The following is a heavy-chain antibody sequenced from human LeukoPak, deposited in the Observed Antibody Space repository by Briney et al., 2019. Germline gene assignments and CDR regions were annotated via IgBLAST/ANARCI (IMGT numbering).Heavy chain of an antibody. D-gene: IGHD6-13*01. Sequence: ASVKVSCKASGYTFTSYDINWVRQATGQGLEWMGWMNPDSGNTGYAQKFQGRVTMTRNTSISTAYMELSSLRSKDTAVYYCARSIAAAGTCRFDPWGQGTLVTVSS. CDR3: ARSIAAAGTCRFDP. J-gene: IGHJ5*02. CDR2: MNPDSGNT. CDR1: GYTFTSYD. V-gene: IGHV1-8*02.